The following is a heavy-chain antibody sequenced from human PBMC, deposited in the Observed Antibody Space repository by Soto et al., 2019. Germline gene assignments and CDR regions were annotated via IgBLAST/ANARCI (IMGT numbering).Heavy chain of an antibody. CDR2: VYYSGSP. CDR3: AGRDSSGYLYFDS. J-gene: IGHJ4*02. CDR1: GGSISSYY. D-gene: IGHD3-22*01. V-gene: IGHV4-59*08. Sequence: QVQLQESGPGLLKPSETLSLTCTVSGGSISSYYWSWIRQPPGKGLEWIGYVYYSGSPNYNPSLDSRFTISADTSKNQFSLKLSSVTAADTAVYYCAGRDSSGYLYFDSWGQGTLVTVSS.